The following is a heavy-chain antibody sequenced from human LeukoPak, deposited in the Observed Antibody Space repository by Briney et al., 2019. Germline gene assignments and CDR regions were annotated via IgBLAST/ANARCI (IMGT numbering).Heavy chain of an antibody. Sequence: GGSLRLSCAAPGFTFSSYSMNWVRQAPGKGLEWVSSISSSSSYIYYADSVKGRFTISRDNAKNSLYLQMNSLRAEDTAVYYCARVGAAAGSGMDVWGQGTTVTVSS. CDR2: ISSSSSYI. V-gene: IGHV3-21*01. J-gene: IGHJ6*02. CDR3: ARVGAAAGSGMDV. D-gene: IGHD6-13*01. CDR1: GFTFSSYS.